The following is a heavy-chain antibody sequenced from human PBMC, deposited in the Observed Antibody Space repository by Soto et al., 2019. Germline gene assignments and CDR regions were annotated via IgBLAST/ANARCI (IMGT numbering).Heavy chain of an antibody. D-gene: IGHD3-10*01. V-gene: IGHV3-20*04. CDR3: ARDPKLDYGSGSPLYYLDY. CDR2: INWNGGST. CDR1: GFTFDDYG. Sequence: PGGSLRLSCAASGFTFDDYGMSWVRQAPGKGLEWVSGINWNGGSTGYADSVKGRFTISRDNAKNSLYLQMNSLRAEDTAVYYCARDPKLDYGSGSPLYYLDYWGQGTLVTVPS. J-gene: IGHJ4*02.